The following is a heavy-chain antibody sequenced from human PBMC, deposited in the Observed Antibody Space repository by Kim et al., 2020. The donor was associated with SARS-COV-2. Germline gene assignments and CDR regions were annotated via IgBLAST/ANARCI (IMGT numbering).Heavy chain of an antibody. Sequence: GGSLRLSCAASGFTFSSYSMNWVRQAPGKGLEWVSSISSSSSYIYYADSVKGRFTISRDNAKNSLYLQMNSLRAEDTAVYYCARSADYDSRYYGMDVWGQGTTVTVSS. CDR2: ISSSSSYI. CDR3: ARSADYDSRYYGMDV. J-gene: IGHJ6*02. CDR1: GFTFSSYS. V-gene: IGHV3-21*01. D-gene: IGHD3-22*01.